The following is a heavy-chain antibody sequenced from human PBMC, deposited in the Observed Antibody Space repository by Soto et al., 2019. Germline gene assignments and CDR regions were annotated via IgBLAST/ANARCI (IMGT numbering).Heavy chain of an antibody. J-gene: IGHJ5*02. V-gene: IGHV4-61*08. Sequence: SETLSLTCTVSGGSTSSGGYYWSWIRQPPGKGLEWIGYVSYSGSTNYNPSLKIRVTISVDTSKNQFSLKLSSVTAADTAVYYCARKTNYGSGLGFDPWGQGTLVTVSS. CDR1: GGSTSSGGYY. D-gene: IGHD3-10*01. CDR3: ARKTNYGSGLGFDP. CDR2: VSYSGST.